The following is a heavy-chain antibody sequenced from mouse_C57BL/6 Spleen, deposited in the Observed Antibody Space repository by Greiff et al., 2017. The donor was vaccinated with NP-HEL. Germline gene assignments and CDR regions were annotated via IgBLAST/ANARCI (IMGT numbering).Heavy chain of an antibody. D-gene: IGHD2-14*01. Sequence: EVQRVESGGGLVKPGGSLKLSCAASGFTFSSYAMSWVRQTPEKRLEWVATISDGGSYTYYPDNVKGRFTISRDNAKNNLYLQMSHLKSEDTAMYYCARDPEEYDVQYYFDYWGQGTTLTVSS. V-gene: IGHV5-4*01. CDR2: ISDGGSYT. J-gene: IGHJ2*01. CDR1: GFTFSSYA. CDR3: ARDPEEYDVQYYFDY.